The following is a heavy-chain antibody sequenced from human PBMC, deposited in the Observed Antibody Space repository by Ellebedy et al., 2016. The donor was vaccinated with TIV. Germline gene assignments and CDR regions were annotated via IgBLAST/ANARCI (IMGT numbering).Heavy chain of an antibody. CDR1: GYTLTELS. D-gene: IGHD3-10*01. Sequence: ASVKVSCXVSGYTLTELSMHWVRQAPGKGLEWMGGFDPEDGETIYAQKFQGRVTMTEDTSTDTAYMELSSLRYEDTAVYYCALIYYYGSGPLPWGQGTLVTVSS. CDR2: FDPEDGET. CDR3: ALIYYYGSGPLP. J-gene: IGHJ5*02. V-gene: IGHV1-24*01.